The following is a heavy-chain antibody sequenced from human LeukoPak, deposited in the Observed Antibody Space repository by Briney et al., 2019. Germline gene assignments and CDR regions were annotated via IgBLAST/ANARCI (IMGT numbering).Heavy chain of an antibody. Sequence: PGGSLRLSCAASGFTFSSYGMHWVRQAPGKGLEWVAVIWYDGSNKYYADSVKGRFTISRDNSKNTLYLQMNSLRAEDTAVYYCASNSYSSSWYYWGQGTLVTVSS. D-gene: IGHD6-13*01. V-gene: IGHV3-33*01. CDR1: GFTFSSYG. J-gene: IGHJ4*02. CDR2: IWYDGSNK. CDR3: ASNSYSSSWYY.